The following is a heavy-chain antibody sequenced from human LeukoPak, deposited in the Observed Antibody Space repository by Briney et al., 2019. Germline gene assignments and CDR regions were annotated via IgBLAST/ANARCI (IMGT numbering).Heavy chain of an antibody. V-gene: IGHV3-23*01. J-gene: IGHJ1*01. D-gene: IGHD1-26*01. CDR1: GFTFSRYA. CDR3: AKRSVGATTFVEYFQH. CDR2: ISGSGGST. Sequence: GGSLRLSCAASGFTFSRYAMSWVPEAPGKGLEWVSAISGSGGSTYYADSVKGRFTISRDNSKNTLYLQMNSLRAEDTAVEYGAKRSVGATTFVEYFQHWGQGTLVTVSS.